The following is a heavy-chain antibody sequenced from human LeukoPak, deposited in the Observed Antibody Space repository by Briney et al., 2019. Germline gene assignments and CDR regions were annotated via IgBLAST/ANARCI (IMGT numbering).Heavy chain of an antibody. J-gene: IGHJ4*02. V-gene: IGHV3-7*01. CDR3: AREKESSGYLGNY. Sequence: GGSLRLSCAASGFTFSSYCMSWVRQAPGKGLEWVANIKQDGSEKYYVDSVKGRFTISRDNAKNSLYLQMNSLRAEDTAIYYCAREKESSGYLGNYWGQGTLVTVSS. CDR2: IKQDGSEK. D-gene: IGHD5-12*01. CDR1: GFTFSSYC.